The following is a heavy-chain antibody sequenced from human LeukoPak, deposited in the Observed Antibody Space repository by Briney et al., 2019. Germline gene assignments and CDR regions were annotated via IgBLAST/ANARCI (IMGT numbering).Heavy chain of an antibody. CDR1: GFTFSSYW. Sequence: TGGSLRLSCAASGFTFSSYWMHWVRQAPGKGLVWVSRINSDGSSTSYADSVKGRFTISRDNAKNTLYLQMNSLRAEDTAVYYCAREGNDYYYYYMDVWGKGTTVTVSS. CDR3: AREGNDYYYYYMDV. V-gene: IGHV3-74*01. D-gene: IGHD3-10*01. J-gene: IGHJ6*03. CDR2: INSDGSST.